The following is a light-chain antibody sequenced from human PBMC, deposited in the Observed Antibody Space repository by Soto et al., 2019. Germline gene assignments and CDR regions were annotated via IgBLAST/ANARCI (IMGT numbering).Light chain of an antibody. CDR2: GNS. J-gene: IGLJ1*01. CDR1: SSNIGAGYD. Sequence: VLTQPPSVSGAPGQRVTISCTGSSSNIGAGYDVHWYQQLPGTAPKLLIYGNSNRPSGVPDRFSGSKSGTSASLAITGLQAEDEADYYCQSYDSSLSGYVFGTGTKVT. V-gene: IGLV1-40*01. CDR3: QSYDSSLSGYV.